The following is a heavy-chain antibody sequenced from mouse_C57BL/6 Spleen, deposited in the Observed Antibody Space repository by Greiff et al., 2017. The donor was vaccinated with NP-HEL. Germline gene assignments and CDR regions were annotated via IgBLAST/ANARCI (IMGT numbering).Heavy chain of an antibody. Sequence: VQLQESGAELARPGASVKLSCKASGYTFTSYGISWVKQRTGQGLEWIGEIYPRSGNTYYNEKFKGKATLTADKSSSTAYMELRSLTSEDSAVYFCAREEGMVTSWFAYWGQGTLVTVSA. J-gene: IGHJ3*01. CDR2: IYPRSGNT. V-gene: IGHV1-81*01. D-gene: IGHD2-2*01. CDR1: GYTFTSYG. CDR3: AREEGMVTSWFAY.